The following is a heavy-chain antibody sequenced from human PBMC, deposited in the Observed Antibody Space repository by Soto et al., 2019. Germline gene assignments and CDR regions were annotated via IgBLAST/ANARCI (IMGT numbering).Heavy chain of an antibody. CDR3: ARISKYSSGSDYYYGMDV. V-gene: IGHV1-69*13. Sequence: SVKVSCKASGGTFSSYAISWGRQAPGQGLEWMGGVIPIFGTANYAQKFQGRVTITADESTSTAYMELSSLRSEDTAVYYCARISKYSSGSDYYYGMDVWGQGTTVTVSS. CDR1: GGTFSSYA. D-gene: IGHD6-19*01. J-gene: IGHJ6*02. CDR2: VIPIFGTA.